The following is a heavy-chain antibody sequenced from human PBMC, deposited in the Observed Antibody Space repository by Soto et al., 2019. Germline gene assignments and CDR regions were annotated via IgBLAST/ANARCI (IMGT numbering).Heavy chain of an antibody. CDR2: IYHSGST. CDR3: ARVTYDSADY. V-gene: IGHV4-38-2*01. J-gene: IGHJ4*02. D-gene: IGHD5-12*01. CDR1: GFSISSGYH. Sequence: ETLSLTCGVSGFSISSGYHWGWIRQPPGKGLEWIGNIYHSGSTYYNPSLKSRVTISVDTSKNQFSVKLSSVTAADTAVYYCARVTYDSADYWGQGALVTVSS.